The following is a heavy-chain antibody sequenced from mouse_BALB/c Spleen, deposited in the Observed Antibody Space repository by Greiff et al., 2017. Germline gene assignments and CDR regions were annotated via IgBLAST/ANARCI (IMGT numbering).Heavy chain of an antibody. D-gene: IGHD2-4*01. CDR3: ARNSAMITTRVYYFDY. CDR1: GFSLTSYG. J-gene: IGHJ2*01. CDR2: IWSGGST. V-gene: IGHV2-2*02. Sequence: VMLVESGPGLVQPSQSLSITCTVSGFSLTSYGVHWVRQSPGKGLEWLGVIWSGGSTDYNAAFISRLSISKDNSKSQVFFKMNSLQANDTAIYYCARNSAMITTRVYYFDYWGQGTTLTVSS.